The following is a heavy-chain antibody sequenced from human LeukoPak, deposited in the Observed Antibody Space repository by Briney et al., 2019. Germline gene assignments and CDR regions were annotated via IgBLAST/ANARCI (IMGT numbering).Heavy chain of an antibody. Sequence: PGGSLRLSCGASGFAFSGTAMSWVRQSPGKGLEWVSAISGSGGTTYYADSVKGRFTVSRDNSKNTLNLQMKSLDSEDTAVYYCAKVDFSDPGDYYIGKFNFDYWGQGTLVSVSA. CDR1: GFAFSGTA. V-gene: IGHV3-23*01. J-gene: IGHJ4*02. D-gene: IGHD3-10*01. CDR3: AKVDFSDPGDYYIGKFNFDY. CDR2: ISGSGGTT.